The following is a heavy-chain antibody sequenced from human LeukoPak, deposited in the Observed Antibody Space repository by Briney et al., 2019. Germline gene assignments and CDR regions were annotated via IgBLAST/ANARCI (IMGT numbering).Heavy chain of an antibody. Sequence: ASVKVSCKAPGYTFTSYDINWVRQATGQGLEWMGWMNPNSGNTGYAQKFQGRVTMTRNTSISTAYMELSSLRSEDTAVYYCARAEYYYGSGSLWGQGTLVTVSS. J-gene: IGHJ4*02. V-gene: IGHV1-8*01. CDR3: ARAEYYYGSGSL. CDR1: GYTFTSYD. CDR2: MNPNSGNT. D-gene: IGHD3-10*01.